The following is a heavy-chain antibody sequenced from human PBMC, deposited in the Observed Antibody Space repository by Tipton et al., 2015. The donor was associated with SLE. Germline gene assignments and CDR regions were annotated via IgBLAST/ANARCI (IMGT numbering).Heavy chain of an antibody. D-gene: IGHD4-23*01. CDR3: VRQGGNHYY. J-gene: IGHJ4*02. CDR1: GGSISSNGYY. Sequence: LRLSCTVSGGSISSNGYYWSWIRQHPGKGLEWIGYIYYSGSTYYNPSLKSRVAISVDSFENQFSLKLSSVTAADTAMYYCVRQGGNHYYWGQGTLVTVSS. V-gene: IGHV4-31*02. CDR2: IYYSGST.